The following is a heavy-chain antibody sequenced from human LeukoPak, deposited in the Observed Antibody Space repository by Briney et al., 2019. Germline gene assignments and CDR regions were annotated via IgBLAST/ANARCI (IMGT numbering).Heavy chain of an antibody. CDR2: IWYDGSNK. D-gene: IGHD2-8*01. CDR3: ARAISYCTNGVCYTVFDY. Sequence: GGSLRLSCTASGFTFSSYAMHWVRQAPGKGLEWVAVIWYDGSNKYYADSVKGRFTISRDNSKNTLYLQMNSLRAEDTAVYYCARAISYCTNGVCYTVFDYWGQGTLVTVSS. V-gene: IGHV3-33*08. CDR1: GFTFSSYA. J-gene: IGHJ4*02.